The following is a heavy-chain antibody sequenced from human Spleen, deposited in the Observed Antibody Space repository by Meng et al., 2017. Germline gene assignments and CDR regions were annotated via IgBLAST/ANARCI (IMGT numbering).Heavy chain of an antibody. J-gene: IGHJ4*02. CDR3: ARDEDISAAGKLFGDY. D-gene: IGHD6-13*01. CDR1: GYTFTDYY. Sequence: QGQLVQSGAEVKTPGASVRVSCKASGYTFTDYYIHWVRQAPGQGLEWMGRINPKSGDTHYAQRFQGRVTMTGDTSISTAYMELSGLRSDDTAMYYCARDEDISAAGKLFGDYWGQGTLVTVSS. CDR2: INPKSGDT. V-gene: IGHV1-2*06.